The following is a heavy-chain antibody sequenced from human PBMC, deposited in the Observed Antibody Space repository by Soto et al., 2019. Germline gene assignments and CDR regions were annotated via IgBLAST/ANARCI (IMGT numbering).Heavy chain of an antibody. CDR2: MNPNSGNT. CDR3: ARGLTRTAGYYDFWSGYLSHGMDV. V-gene: IGHV1-8*01. J-gene: IGHJ6*02. D-gene: IGHD3-3*01. Sequence: ASVKVSCKASGYTFTSYDINWVRQATGQGLEWMGWMNPNSGNTGYAQKFQGRVTMTRNTSISTAYMELSSLRSEDTAVYYCARGLTRTAGYYDFWSGYLSHGMDVWGQGTTVTVSS. CDR1: GYTFTSYD.